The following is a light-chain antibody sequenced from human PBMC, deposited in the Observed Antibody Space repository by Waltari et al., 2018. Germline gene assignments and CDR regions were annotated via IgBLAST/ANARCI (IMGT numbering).Light chain of an antibody. J-gene: IGLJ3*02. V-gene: IGLV8-61*01. Sequence: QTVVTQEPSFSVSPGGTVTLTCGLSSGSVSSSYYPSWNQQTPGQAPRTLIYSTNTRSSGVPDRFSGSILGNKAALTITGAQADDESDYYCVLYLGGGLWVFVGGTKLTVL. CDR1: SGSVSSSYY. CDR3: VLYLGGGLWV. CDR2: STN.